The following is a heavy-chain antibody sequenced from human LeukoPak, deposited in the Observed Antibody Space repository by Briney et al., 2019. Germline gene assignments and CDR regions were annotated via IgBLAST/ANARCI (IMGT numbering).Heavy chain of an antibody. CDR1: GFTFGKYW. D-gene: IGHD4-17*01. CDR3: ARVLRGDDCYFDN. J-gene: IGHJ4*02. Sequence: GGSLRLSCAASGFTFGKYWLTWVPQAPGKGLEGGANIKPDGTEKFFVDSVRGRCTISRDNAKNSLYLELDTLRDQDTASFFFARVLRGDDCYFDNWGQGTLVIVSS. CDR2: IKPDGTEK. V-gene: IGHV3-7*01.